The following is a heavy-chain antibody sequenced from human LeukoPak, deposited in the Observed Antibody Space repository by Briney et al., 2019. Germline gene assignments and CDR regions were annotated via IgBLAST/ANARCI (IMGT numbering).Heavy chain of an antibody. CDR3: ASGPTRYSPHPYFDY. J-gene: IGHJ4*02. D-gene: IGHD5-18*01. CDR2: IDPNTGGT. CDR1: GYTFTAYY. Sequence: ASVKVSCKASGYTFTAYYMHWVRQAPGQGLEWMGWIDPNTGGTNYAQKFQGRVTMTRDTSINTAYMELSRLTSDDTAVYSCASGPTRYSPHPYFDYWGQGTLVTVSS. V-gene: IGHV1-2*02.